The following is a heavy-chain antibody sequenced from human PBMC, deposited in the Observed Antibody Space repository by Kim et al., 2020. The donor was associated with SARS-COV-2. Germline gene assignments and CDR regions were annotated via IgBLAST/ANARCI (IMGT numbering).Heavy chain of an antibody. CDR2: IYYSGST. CDR1: GGSISSSSYY. Sequence: SETLSLTCTVSGGSISSSSYYWGWIRQPPGKGLEWIGSIYYSGSTYYNPSLKSRVTISVDTSKNQFSLKLSSVTAADTGGYYCARLSLVRGVIVYYFDY. D-gene: IGHD3-10*01. V-gene: IGHV4-39*01. CDR3: ARLSLVRGVIVYYFDY. J-gene: IGHJ4*01.